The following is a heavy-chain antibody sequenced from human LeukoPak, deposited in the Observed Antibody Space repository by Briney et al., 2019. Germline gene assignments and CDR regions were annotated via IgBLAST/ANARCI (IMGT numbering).Heavy chain of an antibody. Sequence: SETLSPTCAVYGGSFSGYYWSWIRQPPGKGLEWIGEINHSGSTNYNPSLKSRVTISVDTSKKQFSLNLSSVTAADTAVYYCARGPVRNWFDPWGQGTLVTVSS. CDR1: GGSFSGYY. CDR3: ARGPVRNWFDP. J-gene: IGHJ5*02. V-gene: IGHV4-34*01. CDR2: INHSGST.